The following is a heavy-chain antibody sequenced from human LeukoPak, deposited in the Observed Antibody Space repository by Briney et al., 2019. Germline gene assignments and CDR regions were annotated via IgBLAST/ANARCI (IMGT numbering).Heavy chain of an antibody. V-gene: IGHV4-38-2*02. CDR2: IYHSGST. J-gene: IGHJ4*02. Sequence: SETLSLTCTVSGYSISSGCYRGWIRQPPEKGLEWFGSIYHSGSTYYNPSLKSRSTKSVDTSKNQFSLKLSAVTAADTAVYYCARSPMVRGVQPNPLDYWGQGTLVTVSS. CDR3: ARSPMVRGVQPNPLDY. CDR1: GYSISSGCY. D-gene: IGHD3-10*01.